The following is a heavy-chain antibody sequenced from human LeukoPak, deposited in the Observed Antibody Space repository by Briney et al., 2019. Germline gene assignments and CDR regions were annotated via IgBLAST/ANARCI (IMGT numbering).Heavy chain of an antibody. D-gene: IGHD3-22*01. J-gene: IGHJ3*02. Sequence: GGSLRLSCAASGFTFDDYGTSGVRQAPGKGLEWVSGINWNGGSTGYADSVKGRFTISRDNAKNSLYLQMNSLRAEDTALYYCARDYYDSSGPHDAFDIWGQGTMVTVSS. V-gene: IGHV3-20*04. CDR3: ARDYYDSSGPHDAFDI. CDR1: GFTFDDYG. CDR2: INWNGGST.